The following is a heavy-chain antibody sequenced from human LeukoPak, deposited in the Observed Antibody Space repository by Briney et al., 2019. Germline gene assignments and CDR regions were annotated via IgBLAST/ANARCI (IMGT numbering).Heavy chain of an antibody. CDR3: ARELRRFDY. D-gene: IGHD4-17*01. CDR1: GFTVSSNY. V-gene: IGHV3-7*01. J-gene: IGHJ4*02. CDR2: IKEDGSEK. Sequence: GGSLRLSCAASGFTVSSNYMSWVRQAPGKGLEWVANIKEDGSEKYYVDSEKGRFTISRDNAKNSLYLQMNSLRAEDTAVYYCARELRRFDYWGQGTLVTVSS.